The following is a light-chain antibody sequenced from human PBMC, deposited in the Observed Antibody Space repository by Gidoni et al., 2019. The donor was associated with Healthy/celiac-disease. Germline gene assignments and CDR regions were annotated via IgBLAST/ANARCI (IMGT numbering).Light chain of an antibody. CDR2: DDS. CDR1: NIGSKS. Sequence: SYVLTQPPSVSVAPGKTARITCGGNNIGSKSVHWYQQKPGQAPVLVVYDDSDRPPGIPERFSGSNSGNTATLTLSRVEAGDEADYYCQVWDSSSDHVVFGGGTKLTVL. CDR3: QVWDSSSDHVV. V-gene: IGLV3-21*03. J-gene: IGLJ2*01.